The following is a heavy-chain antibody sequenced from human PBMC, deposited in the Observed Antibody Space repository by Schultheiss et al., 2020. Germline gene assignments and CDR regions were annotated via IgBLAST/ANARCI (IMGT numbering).Heavy chain of an antibody. V-gene: IGHV4-30-4*01. Sequence: SCTVSGGSISSGDYYWSWIRQPPGKGLEWIGYIYYSGSTYYNPSLKSRVTISVDTSKNQFSLKLSSVTAADTAVYYCARAVPDYYDSSGYYGNWFDPWGQGTLVTVSS. CDR1: GGSISSGDYY. J-gene: IGHJ5*02. CDR3: ARAVPDYYDSSGYYGNWFDP. CDR2: IYYSGST. D-gene: IGHD3-22*01.